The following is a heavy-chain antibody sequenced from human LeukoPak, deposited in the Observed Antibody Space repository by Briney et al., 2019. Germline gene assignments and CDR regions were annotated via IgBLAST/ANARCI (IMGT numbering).Heavy chain of an antibody. CDR3: ARRGGYNFDYGD. CDR1: GGSITSSSYY. V-gene: IGHV4-39*01. CDR2: IYYSGSA. J-gene: IGHJ4*02. D-gene: IGHD5-18*01. Sequence: PSETLSLTCTVSGGSITSSSYYWGWIRQPPGKGLEWVGDIYYSGSAYYTPSLKRRLTISVDTAKNQFSLKLSSVTAADTAVYFCARRGGYNFDYGDWGQGTLVTVSS.